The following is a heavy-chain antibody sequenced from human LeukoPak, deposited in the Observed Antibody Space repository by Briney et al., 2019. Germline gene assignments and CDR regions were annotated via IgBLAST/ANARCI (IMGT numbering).Heavy chain of an antibody. CDR2: ISYDGSNK. J-gene: IGHJ4*02. V-gene: IGHV3-30*18. Sequence: GGSLRLSCAASGFTFSSYGMHWVRQAPGKGLEWVAVISYDGSNKYYADSVKGRFTISRDNSKNTLYLQMNSLRAEDTAVYYCAKRDYYDSSGFSPDYWGQGTLVTVSS. CDR1: GFTFSSYG. D-gene: IGHD3-22*01. CDR3: AKRDYYDSSGFSPDY.